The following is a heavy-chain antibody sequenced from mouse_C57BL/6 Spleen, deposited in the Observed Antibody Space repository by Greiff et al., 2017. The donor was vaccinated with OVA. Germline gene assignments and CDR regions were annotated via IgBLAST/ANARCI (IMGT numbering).Heavy chain of an antibody. Sequence: QVTLKESGPGILQPSQTLSLTCSFSGFSLSTFGMGVGWIRQPSGKGLEWLAPIWWDDDKYYNPALKSRLKISKDTSKNQVFLKIANVDTADTSTYYCARIAPYCNFSTRFAYWGQGTLVTVSA. J-gene: IGHJ3*01. CDR2: IWWDDDK. D-gene: IGHD2-1*01. CDR1: GFSLSTFGMG. CDR3: ARIAPYCNFSTRFAY. V-gene: IGHV8-8*01.